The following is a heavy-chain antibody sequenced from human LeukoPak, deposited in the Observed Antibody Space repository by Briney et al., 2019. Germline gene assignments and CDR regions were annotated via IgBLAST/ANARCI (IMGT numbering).Heavy chain of an antibody. V-gene: IGHV3-23*01. CDR1: GFTFSSYA. CDR2: ISGSGGST. D-gene: IGHD3-22*01. Sequence: GGSLRLPCAASGFTFSSYAMSWVRQAPGKGLEWVSAISGSGGSTYYADSVKGRFTISRDNSKNTLYLQMNSLRAEDTAVYYCAKPEVIVVHFNGFDYWGQGTLVTVSS. J-gene: IGHJ4*02. CDR3: AKPEVIVVHFNGFDY.